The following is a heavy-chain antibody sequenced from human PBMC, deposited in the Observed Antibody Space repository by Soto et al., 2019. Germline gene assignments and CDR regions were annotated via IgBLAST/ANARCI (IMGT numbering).Heavy chain of an antibody. CDR3: ARLTTGTTSYGMDV. Sequence: PGESLKISCKGSGYNFTNYWIGWVRQMPGKGLEYMGIIYPGDSDTRYSPSFQGQVTVSADKSINTAYLQWSSLKASDTATYYCARLTTGTTSYGMDVWGQGTTVTAP. CDR1: GYNFTNYW. V-gene: IGHV5-51*01. CDR2: IYPGDSDT. D-gene: IGHD1-7*01. J-gene: IGHJ6*02.